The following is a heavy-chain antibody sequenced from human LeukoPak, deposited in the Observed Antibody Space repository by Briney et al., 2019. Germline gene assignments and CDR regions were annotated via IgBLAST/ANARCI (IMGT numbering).Heavy chain of an antibody. J-gene: IGHJ3*02. D-gene: IGHD6-13*01. CDR1: GGSISSYY. V-gene: IGHV4-59*12. Sequence: SETLSLTCTVSGGSISSYYWSWIRQPPGKGLEWIGYIYYSGSTNYNPSLKSRVTISVDTSKNQFSLKLSSVTAADTAVYYCARQQPRIDAFDIWGQGTMVTVSS. CDR3: ARQQPRIDAFDI. CDR2: IYYSGST.